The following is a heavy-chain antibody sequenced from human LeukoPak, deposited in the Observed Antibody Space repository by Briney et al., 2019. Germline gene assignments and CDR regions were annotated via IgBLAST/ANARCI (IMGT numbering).Heavy chain of an antibody. Sequence: SETLSLTCTVSGYSISSGYYWGWIRQPPGKGLEWIGSMYHSGSTSYNPSLKSRATLSVDTSKNQFSLKLSSVTDADTAVYYCARAGPYYDILTGYSLFDYWGQGTLVTVSS. J-gene: IGHJ4*02. CDR3: ARAGPYYDILTGYSLFDY. V-gene: IGHV4-38-2*02. CDR2: MYHSGST. D-gene: IGHD3-9*01. CDR1: GYSISSGYY.